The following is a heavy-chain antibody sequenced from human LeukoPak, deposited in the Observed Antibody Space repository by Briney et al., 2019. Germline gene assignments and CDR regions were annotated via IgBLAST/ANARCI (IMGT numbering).Heavy chain of an antibody. V-gene: IGHV3-23*01. CDR2: ISGSGGST. CDR1: GFTFSSYA. Sequence: GGSLRLSCAASGFTFSSYAMSWVRQAPGKGLEWVSAISGSGGSTYYADSVKGRFTISRDNSKNTLYLQMNSLGAEDTAVYYCAKDQVATITLGYFDYWGQGTLVTVSS. D-gene: IGHD5-12*01. J-gene: IGHJ4*02. CDR3: AKDQVATITLGYFDY.